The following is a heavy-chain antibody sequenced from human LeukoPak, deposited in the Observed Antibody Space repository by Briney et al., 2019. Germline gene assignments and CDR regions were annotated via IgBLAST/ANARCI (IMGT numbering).Heavy chain of an antibody. CDR1: GFTFSDYY. Sequence: GGSLRLSCAASGFTFSDYYMSWIRQAPGKGLEWVSDISSSSSYTNYADSVKGRFTISRDNAKNSLYLQMNSLRAEDTAVYYCASILRSSSGYYFDYWGQGTLVTVSS. V-gene: IGHV3-11*03. CDR3: ASILRSSSGYYFDY. J-gene: IGHJ4*02. D-gene: IGHD3-10*01. CDR2: ISSSSSYT.